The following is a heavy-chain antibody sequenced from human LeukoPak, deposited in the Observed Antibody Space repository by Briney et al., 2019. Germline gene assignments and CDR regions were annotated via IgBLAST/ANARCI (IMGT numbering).Heavy chain of an antibody. CDR2: INYSGST. V-gene: IGHV4-59*08. D-gene: IGHD3-22*01. CDR1: GGSISTYY. J-gene: IGHJ4*02. Sequence: TSETLSLTCTVSGGSISTYYWSWIRQPPGKGLEWIGYINYSGSTSYNPSLESRVTISVDTSKKQFSLKLSFVTAADTAVYYCARPSNYYDSSGSFDYWGQGTLVTVSS. CDR3: ARPSNYYDSSGSFDY.